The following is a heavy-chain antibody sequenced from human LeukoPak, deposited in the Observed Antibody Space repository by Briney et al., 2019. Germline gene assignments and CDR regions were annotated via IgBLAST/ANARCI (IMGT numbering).Heavy chain of an antibody. CDR1: GYSISSGYY. J-gene: IGHJ4*02. Sequence: SETLSLTCTVSGYSISSGYYWGWIRQPPGKGLEWIGSIYHSGSTYYNPSLKSRVTISVDTSKNQFSLKLSSVTAADTAVYYCARDVGSTMTYYFDYWGQGTLVTVSS. CDR2: IYHSGST. D-gene: IGHD6-13*01. V-gene: IGHV4-38-2*02. CDR3: ARDVGSTMTYYFDY.